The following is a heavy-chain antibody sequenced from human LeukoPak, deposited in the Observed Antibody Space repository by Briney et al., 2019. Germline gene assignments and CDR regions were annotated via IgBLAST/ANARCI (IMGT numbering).Heavy chain of an antibody. J-gene: IGHJ5*02. V-gene: IGHV3-30*18. CDR2: ISYDGSNK. CDR1: GFTFSSYG. CDR3: AKLGPVDSGFDP. Sequence: GRSLRLSCAASGFTFSSYGMHWVRQAPGKGLEWVAVISYDGSNKYYADSVKGRFTISRGNSKNTLYLQMNSLRAEDTAVYYCAKLGPVDSGFDPWGQGTLVTVSS. D-gene: IGHD3/OR15-3a*01.